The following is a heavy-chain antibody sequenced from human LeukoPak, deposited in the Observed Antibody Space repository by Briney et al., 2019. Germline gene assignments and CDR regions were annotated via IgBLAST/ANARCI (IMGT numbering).Heavy chain of an antibody. CDR3: AKPLEKYTYGGNFDY. V-gene: IGHV3-23*01. J-gene: IGHJ4*02. CDR1: GFTFSSYA. D-gene: IGHD4-23*01. CDR2: ISSSADST. Sequence: GGSLRLSCEASGFTFSSYAMSWVRQAPGKGLAWVSVISSSADSTYYAGSVKGRFTISRDNSKNTLYLQMNNLRAEDTAVYYCAKPLEKYTYGGNFDYWGQGLLVTVSS.